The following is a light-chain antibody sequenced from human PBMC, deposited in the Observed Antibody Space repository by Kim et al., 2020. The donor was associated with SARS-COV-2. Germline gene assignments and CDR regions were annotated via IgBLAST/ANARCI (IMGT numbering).Light chain of an antibody. J-gene: IGKJ2*01. CDR2: GAS. CDR3: QQYGSLPRT. Sequence: EVVLTQSPSTLSLSPGDRATLSCRASQSVNSNYLAWYQHKPGQAPRLLIYGASSRAIGFPDRFSGSGSGTDFALTISRLEPEDSAVYYCQQYGSLPRTFGQGTKLEI. CDR1: QSVNSNY. V-gene: IGKV3-20*01.